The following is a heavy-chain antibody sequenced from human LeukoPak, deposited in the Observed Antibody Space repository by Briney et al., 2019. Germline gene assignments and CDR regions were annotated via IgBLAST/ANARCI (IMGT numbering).Heavy chain of an antibody. Sequence: GASVKVSCKASGDNLNNFAISWVRQAPGQGLEWMGGIVPLSGIASQAPTFMGRLTVTTDESTDTVYMDLGSLRADDTALYYCARATISGVIMHAFDLWGQGTMVTVPS. D-gene: IGHD3-10*01. CDR3: ARATISGVIMHAFDL. CDR1: GDNLNNFA. J-gene: IGHJ3*01. CDR2: IVPLSGIA. V-gene: IGHV1-69*05.